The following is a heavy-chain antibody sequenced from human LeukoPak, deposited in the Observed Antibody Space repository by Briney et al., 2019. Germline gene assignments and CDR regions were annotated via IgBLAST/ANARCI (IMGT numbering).Heavy chain of an antibody. CDR1: GGSISSYY. CDR2: INHSGST. D-gene: IGHD3-3*01. V-gene: IGHV4-34*01. J-gene: IGHJ6*02. CDR3: ARSHHYDFWSGYYTGGYYYYGMDV. Sequence: SETLSLTCTVSGGSISSYYWSWIRQPPGKGLEWIGEINHSGSTNYNPSLKSRVTISVDTSKNQFSLKLSSVTAADTAVYYCARSHHYDFWSGYYTGGYYYYGMDVWGQGTTVTVSS.